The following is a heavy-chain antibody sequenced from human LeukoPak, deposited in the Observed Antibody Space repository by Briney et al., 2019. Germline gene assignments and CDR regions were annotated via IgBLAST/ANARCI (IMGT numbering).Heavy chain of an antibody. D-gene: IGHD6-19*01. CDR3: ARDRGAYSSGWYLVDYMDV. Sequence: SETLSLTCTVSGYSISSGYYWGWIRQPPGKGLEWIGSIYHSGSTYYNPSLKSRVTISVDTSKNQFSLKLSSVTAADTAVYYCARDRGAYSSGWYLVDYMDVWGKGTTVTVSS. V-gene: IGHV4-38-2*02. CDR1: GYSISSGYY. J-gene: IGHJ6*03. CDR2: IYHSGST.